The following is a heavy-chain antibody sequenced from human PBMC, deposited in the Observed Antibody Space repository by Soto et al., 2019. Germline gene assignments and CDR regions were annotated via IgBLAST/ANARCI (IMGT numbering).Heavy chain of an antibody. V-gene: IGHV1-69*13. Sequence: SVKVSCKASGGTFSSYAISWVRQAPGRGLEWMGGIIPIFGTANYAQKFQGRVTITADESTSTAYMELSSLRSEDTAVYYCARHYEYYYDSTHYGMDVWGQGTTVTVSS. CDR3: ARHYEYYYDSTHYGMDV. J-gene: IGHJ6*02. D-gene: IGHD3-22*01. CDR1: GGTFSSYA. CDR2: IIPIFGTA.